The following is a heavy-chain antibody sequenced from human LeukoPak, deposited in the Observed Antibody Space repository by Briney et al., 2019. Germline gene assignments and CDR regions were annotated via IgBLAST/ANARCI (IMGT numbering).Heavy chain of an antibody. CDR2: IFYSGNT. J-gene: IGHJ4*02. Sequence: SQTLSLTCTVSGGSISRSSYYWGWIRQPPGKGLEWIGSIFYSGNTYYNPSLKSRVTISVDTSKNQFSLKLSSVTAADTAVYYCARVNYYDSSGSPRDWGQGTLVTVSS. CDR3: ARVNYYDSSGSPRD. D-gene: IGHD3-22*01. CDR1: GGSISRSSYY. V-gene: IGHV4-39*07.